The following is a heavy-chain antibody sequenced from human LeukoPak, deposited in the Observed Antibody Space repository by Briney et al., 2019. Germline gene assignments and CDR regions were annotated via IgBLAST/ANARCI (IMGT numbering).Heavy chain of an antibody. J-gene: IGHJ4*02. CDR1: GGSISNYY. CDR3: AREGDYYDSSGYGGIDY. D-gene: IGHD3-22*01. Sequence: SETLSLTCGVSGGSISNYYWNWIRQPAGKGLEWIGSIYYSGSTYYNPSLKSRVTISVDTSKNQFSLKLSSVTAADTAVYYCAREGDYYDSSGYGGIDYWGQGTLVTVSS. CDR2: IYYSGST. V-gene: IGHV4-59*05.